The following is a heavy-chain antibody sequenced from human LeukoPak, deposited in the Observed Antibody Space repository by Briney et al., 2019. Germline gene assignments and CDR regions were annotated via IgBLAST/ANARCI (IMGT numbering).Heavy chain of an antibody. CDR3: AKEPTYYYDSSGFDY. CDR1: GFTFSSYS. D-gene: IGHD3-22*01. V-gene: IGHV3-21*04. CDR2: ISSSSSYI. Sequence: SGGSLRLSCAASGFTFSSYSMNWVRQAPGKGLEWVSSISSSSSYIYYADSVKGRFTISRDNAKNSLYLQMNSLRAEDTAVYYCAKEPTYYYDSSGFDYWGQGTLVTVSS. J-gene: IGHJ4*02.